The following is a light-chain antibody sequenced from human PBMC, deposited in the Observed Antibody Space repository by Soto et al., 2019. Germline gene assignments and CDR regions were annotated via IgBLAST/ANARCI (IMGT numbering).Light chain of an antibody. Sequence: QSALTQPASVSGSPGQSITISCTGTSSDVGRFNYVSWFQQHPGRAPQLILFEVANRPSGVSNRFSGSKSGNTASLTISGLQAEDEADYYCSSYTGWSTNTVVFGGGPKLTVL. CDR3: SSYTGWSTNTVV. V-gene: IGLV2-14*01. CDR2: EVA. CDR1: SSDVGRFNY. J-gene: IGLJ2*01.